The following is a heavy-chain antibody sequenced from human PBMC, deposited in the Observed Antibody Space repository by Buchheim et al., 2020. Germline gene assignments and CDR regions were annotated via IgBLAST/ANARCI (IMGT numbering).Heavy chain of an antibody. CDR3: ARDQGYSNYLFGY. D-gene: IGHD4-11*01. CDR1: GFTFSSYG. V-gene: IGHV3-33*01. J-gene: IGHJ4*02. CDR2: IWYDGSNK. Sequence: QVQLVESGGGVVQPGRSLRLSCAASGFTFSSYGMHWVRQAPGKGLEWVAVIWYDGSNKYYADSVKGRFTIFRDNSKYTLYPQMNSLRAEDTAVYYCARDQGYSNYLFGYWGQGTL.